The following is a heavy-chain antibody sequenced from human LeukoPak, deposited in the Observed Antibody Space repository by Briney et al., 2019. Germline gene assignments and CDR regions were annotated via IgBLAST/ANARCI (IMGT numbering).Heavy chain of an antibody. V-gene: IGHV1-2*02. CDR2: INPNSGGT. J-gene: IGHJ5*02. Sequence: GASVKVSCKASGYTFTGYYMHWVRQAPGQGLEWMGWINPNSGGTNYAQKFQGRVTMTRDTSISTAYMELSRLRSDDTAVYYCARFGDSVLLWFGGDPKFDPWGQGTLVTVSS. CDR3: ARFGDSVLLWFGGDPKFDP. D-gene: IGHD3-10*01. CDR1: GYTFTGYY.